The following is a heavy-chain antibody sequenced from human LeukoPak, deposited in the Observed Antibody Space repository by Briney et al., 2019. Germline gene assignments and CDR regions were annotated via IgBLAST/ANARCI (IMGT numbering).Heavy chain of an antibody. CDR3: YSSSPTSDYYYYYMDV. J-gene: IGHJ6*03. Sequence: GASVKVSCKASGYTFTGYYMHWVRQAPGQGLEWMGWINPNSGGTNFQGRVTMTRDTSISTAYMELSRLRSDDTAVYYCYSSSPTSDYYYYYMDVWGKGTTVTVSS. CDR1: GYTFTGYY. D-gene: IGHD6-6*01. V-gene: IGHV1-2*02. CDR2: INPNSGGT.